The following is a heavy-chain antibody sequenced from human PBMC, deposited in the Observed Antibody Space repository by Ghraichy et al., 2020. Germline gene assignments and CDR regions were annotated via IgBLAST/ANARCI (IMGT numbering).Heavy chain of an antibody. CDR3: ARVPGGYYYNMDV. J-gene: IGHJ6*02. D-gene: IGHD1-26*01. CDR1: EFTFNTYS. Sequence: GGSLRLSCTASEFTFNTYSMNWVRQAPGKGLEWVSYISSTSSTIYYADSVKGRFTISRDNGKNSLYLQMNSLRAGDTAVYYCARVPGGYYYNMDVWGQGTTVTVAS. CDR2: ISSTSSTI. V-gene: IGHV3-48*01.